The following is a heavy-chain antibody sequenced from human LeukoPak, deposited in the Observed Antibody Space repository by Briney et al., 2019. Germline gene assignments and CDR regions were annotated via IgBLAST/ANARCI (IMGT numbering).Heavy chain of an antibody. CDR2: ISSSSIYI. CDR3: ARAKSDRTLFDACDI. J-gene: IGHJ3*02. CDR1: GFTFSSYS. V-gene: IGHV3-21*01. Sequence: GGSLRLSCAGSGFTFSSYSMNWVRQAPGKGLEWVSSISSSSIYIYDADSVKGRFTISRDNAKNSLYLQMNSLKAEDTAVYYRARAKSDRTLFDACDIWGQGTMVTVSS. D-gene: IGHD1-14*01.